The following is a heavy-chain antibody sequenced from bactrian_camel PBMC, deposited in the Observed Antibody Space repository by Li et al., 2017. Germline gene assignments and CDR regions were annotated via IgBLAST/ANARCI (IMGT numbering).Heavy chain of an antibody. CDR3: AADVVLCLYGLGTADRIDY. J-gene: IGHJ4*01. D-gene: IGHD5*01. CDR1: GSTGSNYC. Sequence: VQLVESGGGSVQAGGSMRLSCTVPGSTGSNYCMGYFREAPGHEREEVASIDTNGRTKLADSVKGRFTVSKDNAKNTLYLQMNNPKPEDTAMYYCAADVVLCLYGLGTADRIDYWGQGTQVTVS. CDR2: IDTNGRT. V-gene: IGHV3S53*01.